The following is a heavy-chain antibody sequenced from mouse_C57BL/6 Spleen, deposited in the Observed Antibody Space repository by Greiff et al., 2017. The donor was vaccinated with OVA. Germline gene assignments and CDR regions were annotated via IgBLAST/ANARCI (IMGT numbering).Heavy chain of an antibody. CDR2: IDPSDSYT. V-gene: IGHV1-59*01. Sequence: VQLQQPGAELVRPGTSVKLSCKASGYTFTSYWMHWVKQRPGQGLEWIGVIDPSDSYTNYNQKFKGKATLTVDTSSSTAYMQLSSLTSEDSAVYDCATGGNYGYYYAMDYWGQGTSVTVSS. CDR3: ATGGNYGYYYAMDY. D-gene: IGHD2-1*01. J-gene: IGHJ4*01. CDR1: GYTFTSYW.